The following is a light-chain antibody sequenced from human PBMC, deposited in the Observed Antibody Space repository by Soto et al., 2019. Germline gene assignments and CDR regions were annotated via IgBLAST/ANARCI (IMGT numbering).Light chain of an antibody. J-gene: IGKJ1*01. CDR2: AAS. CDR1: QSISSY. V-gene: IGKV1-39*01. Sequence: DIQMTQSPSSLSASVGDRVTITCRASQSISSYLNWYQQKPGKAPKLLIYAASSLQSGVPSRFSGSGSGTEYTLTITSLQPEDFASYYCQQSYIVPWTFGQGTKVDIK. CDR3: QQSYIVPWT.